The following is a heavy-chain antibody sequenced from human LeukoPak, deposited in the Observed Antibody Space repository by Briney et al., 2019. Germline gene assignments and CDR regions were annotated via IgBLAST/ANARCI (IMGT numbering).Heavy chain of an antibody. CDR2: IYYSWST. CDR3: ARVSRMGADY. D-gene: IGHD1-26*01. CDR1: GGSISSYY. V-gene: IGHV4-59*01. Sequence: SETLSLTCTVSGGSISSYYWSWIRQPPRKGREWIGYIYYSWSTNYNPSLKSRVTISVDTSKNQLSLKLSSVTAADTAVYYCARVSRMGADYWGQGTLVTVSS. J-gene: IGHJ4*02.